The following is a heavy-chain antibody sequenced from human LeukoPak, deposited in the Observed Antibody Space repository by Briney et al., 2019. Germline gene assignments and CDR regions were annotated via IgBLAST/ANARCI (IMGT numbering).Heavy chain of an antibody. V-gene: IGHV4-39*07. CDR3: AREYYDFWSGYTPMLNWFDP. CDR1: GGSISSSSYY. Sequence: SETLSLTCTVSGGSISSSSYYWGWIRQPPGKGLEWIGSIYYSGSTYYNPSLKSRVTISVDTSKNQFSLKLSSVTAADTAVYYCAREYYDFWSGYTPMLNWFDPWGQGTLVTVSS. D-gene: IGHD3-3*01. J-gene: IGHJ5*02. CDR2: IYYSGST.